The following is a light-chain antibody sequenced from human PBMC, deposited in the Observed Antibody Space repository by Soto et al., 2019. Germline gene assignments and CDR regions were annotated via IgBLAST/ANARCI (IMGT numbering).Light chain of an antibody. CDR1: QSVSSSY. J-gene: IGKJ4*01. Sequence: EIVLTQSPVTLSLSPGERATLSCRASQSVSSSYLAWYQQKPGQAPRLLIYGASSRATGIPDRFSGSGSGTDYTVTISRLEPEDFAVYYCQQYGSSPPITFGGGNKWESK. V-gene: IGKV3-20*01. CDR2: GAS. CDR3: QQYGSSPPIT.